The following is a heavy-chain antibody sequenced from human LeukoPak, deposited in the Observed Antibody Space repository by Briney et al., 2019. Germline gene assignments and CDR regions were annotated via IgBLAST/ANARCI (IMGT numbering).Heavy chain of an antibody. J-gene: IGHJ3*02. CDR2: IYYSGST. V-gene: IGHV4-59*08. Sequence: KPSETLSLTCTVSGGSISSYYWSWIRQPPGKGLEWIGYIYYSGSTYYNPSLKSRVTISVDTSKNQFSLKLSSVTAADTAVYYCARVGDILTGFDAFDIWGQGTMVTVSS. CDR1: GGSISSYY. CDR3: ARVGDILTGFDAFDI. D-gene: IGHD3-9*01.